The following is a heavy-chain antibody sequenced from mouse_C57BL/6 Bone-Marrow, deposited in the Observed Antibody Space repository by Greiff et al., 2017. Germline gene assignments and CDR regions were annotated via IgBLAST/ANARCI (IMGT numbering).Heavy chain of an antibody. CDR3: ARSHYSNGSY. J-gene: IGHJ3*01. V-gene: IGHV1-50*01. CDR1: GYTFTSYW. CDR2: IDPSDSYT. Sequence: QVQLQQPGAELVKPGASVKLSCKASGYTFTSYWMQWVKQRPGQGLEWIGEIDPSDSYTNYNQKFKGKATLTVDTSSSTAYMQLSSLTSEDSAVYYCARSHYSNGSYWGQGTLVTVSA. D-gene: IGHD2-5*01.